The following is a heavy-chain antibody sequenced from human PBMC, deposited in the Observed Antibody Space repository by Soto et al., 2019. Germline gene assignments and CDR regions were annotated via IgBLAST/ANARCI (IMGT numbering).Heavy chain of an antibody. CDR1: GFTFHDYA. Sequence: EVQLVESGGGLVQPGRSLRLSCAASGFTFHDYAMHWVRQAPGKGLECVSGISRNSGTVAYADSVKGRFTISREKAKNSLFLQMNSLRPEDTALYYCAKRADGFDIWGQGTMVTVSS. CDR2: ISRNSGTV. CDR3: AKRADGFDI. V-gene: IGHV3-9*01. J-gene: IGHJ3*02.